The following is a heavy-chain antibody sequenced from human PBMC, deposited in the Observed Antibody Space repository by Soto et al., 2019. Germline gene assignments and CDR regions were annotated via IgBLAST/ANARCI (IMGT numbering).Heavy chain of an antibody. CDR3: ARVYCSGGSCYSIDY. CDR1: GYTFTSYF. D-gene: IGHD2-15*01. V-gene: IGHV1-46*03. Sequence: ASVKVSCKASGYTFTSYFMHWVRLAPGQGLEWMGIINPSGGSTSYAQKFQGRVTMTRDTSTSTVYMELSSLRSEDTAVYYCARVYCSGGSCYSIDYWGQGTLVTVSS. CDR2: INPSGGST. J-gene: IGHJ4*02.